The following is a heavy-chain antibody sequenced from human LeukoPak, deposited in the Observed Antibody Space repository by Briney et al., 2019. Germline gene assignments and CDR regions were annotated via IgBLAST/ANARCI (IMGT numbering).Heavy chain of an antibody. CDR3: ARLAEAGFDC. D-gene: IGHD6-19*01. Sequence: GGSLRLSCAASGFTFSDYYMSWIRQAPGKGLEWVANIKYDGSDKYYVDSVKGRFTISRDNAKNSLYLQMNSLRAEDTAVYYCARLAEAGFDCWGQGNLVTVSS. CDR1: GFTFSDYY. CDR2: IKYDGSDK. V-gene: IGHV3-7*01. J-gene: IGHJ4*02.